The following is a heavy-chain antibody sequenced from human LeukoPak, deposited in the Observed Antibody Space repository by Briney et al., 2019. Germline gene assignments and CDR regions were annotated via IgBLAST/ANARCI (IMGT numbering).Heavy chain of an antibody. Sequence: SGPTLVKPTQTLTLTCTFSGFSLSTSGVGVGWIRQPPGKALEWLALIYWDDDKRYSPSLKSRLTITKDTSKNQVVLTMTNMDPVDTATYYFAHRPYSYGYTPFDYWGQGTLVTVSS. CDR3: AHRPYSYGYTPFDY. CDR2: IYWDDDK. CDR1: GFSLSTSGVG. D-gene: IGHD5-18*01. V-gene: IGHV2-5*02. J-gene: IGHJ4*02.